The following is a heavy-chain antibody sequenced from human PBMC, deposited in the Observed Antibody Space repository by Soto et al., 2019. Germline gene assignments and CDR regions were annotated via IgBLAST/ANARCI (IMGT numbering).Heavy chain of an antibody. D-gene: IGHD5-18*01. CDR2: LVVGSGNT. J-gene: IGHJ6*02. CDR1: GFTFTRSA. Sequence: GASVKVSCKASGFTFTRSAVQWVRQARGQRLEWIGWLVVGSGNTNYAQKFQERVTITRDMSTSTAYMELSSLRSEDTAVYYCAADGMGIQLWANYYYGMDVWGQGTTVTVSS. CDR3: AADGMGIQLWANYYYGMDV. V-gene: IGHV1-58*01.